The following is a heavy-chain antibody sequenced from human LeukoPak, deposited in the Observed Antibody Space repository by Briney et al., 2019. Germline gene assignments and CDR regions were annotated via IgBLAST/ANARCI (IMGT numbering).Heavy chain of an antibody. CDR2: IWYDGSNK. Sequence: PGGSLRLSCAASGFTFSSYAMHWVRQAPGKGLEWVAVIWYDGSNKYYADSVKGRFTISRDNSKNTLYLQMNSLRAEDTAVYYCARGRELLWFGELWGAFDIWGQGTMVTVSS. CDR1: GFTFSSYA. CDR3: ARGRELLWFGELWGAFDI. J-gene: IGHJ3*02. D-gene: IGHD3-10*01. V-gene: IGHV3-33*08.